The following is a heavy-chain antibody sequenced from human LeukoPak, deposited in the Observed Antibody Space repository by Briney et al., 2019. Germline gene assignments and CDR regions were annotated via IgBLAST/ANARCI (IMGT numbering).Heavy chain of an antibody. D-gene: IGHD1-7*01. CDR1: GTSLRRHG. V-gene: IGHV3-30*03. J-gene: IGHJ4*02. CDR2: ISNDGNNK. CDR3: ARVLVNWNYGDFDY. Sequence: GGSLRLSCAASGTSLRRHGMHWVRQAPGKGLEWVTVISNDGNNKYYVDSVKGRFTISKDNSKNTLYLHMNSLRAEDTAVYYCARVLVNWNYGDFDYWGQGTLVTVSS.